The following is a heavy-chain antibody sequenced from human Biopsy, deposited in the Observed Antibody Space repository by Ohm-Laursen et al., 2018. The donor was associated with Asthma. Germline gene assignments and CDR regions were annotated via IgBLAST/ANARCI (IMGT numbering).Heavy chain of an antibody. Sequence: SLRLSCAASGFNFRTYAMSWVRQAPGKGLEWVSSISSSGASTYYADSVKGRFTISRDNSKNTLYLQMSSLRADDTAVYYCAKGGTYTTDRYAYWGQGSLVTVSS. D-gene: IGHD1-26*01. V-gene: IGHV3-23*01. CDR1: GFNFRTYA. CDR3: AKGGTYTTDRYAY. CDR2: ISSSGAST. J-gene: IGHJ4*02.